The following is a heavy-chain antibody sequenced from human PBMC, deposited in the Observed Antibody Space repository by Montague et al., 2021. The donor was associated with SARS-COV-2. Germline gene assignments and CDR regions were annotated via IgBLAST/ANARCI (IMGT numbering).Heavy chain of an antibody. CDR2: IHYSGST. J-gene: IGHJ6*02. Sequence: SETLSLTCTVSGGSFNNYYWSWIRQPPGRGLEWIGYIHYSGSTDXSPSLKSRVTMSLDTSKNQFSLRLNSVTAADTAVYFCARSTYFDWASIYHYVMDVWGQGTTVTVSS. D-gene: IGHD3-9*01. CDR1: GGSFNNYY. V-gene: IGHV4-59*08. CDR3: ARSTYFDWASIYHYVMDV.